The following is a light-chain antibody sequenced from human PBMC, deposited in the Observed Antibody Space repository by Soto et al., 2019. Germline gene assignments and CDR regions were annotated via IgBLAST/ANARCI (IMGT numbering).Light chain of an antibody. Sequence: DIQMTQSPSTLSASVGDRVTITCRASQSISSWLAWYQQKPGKAPKLLIYKASSLESGVPSRFSGSGSGTEFTLTISSLQPDDFATYYGQQYNSYPRAFGQGNKVEIK. CDR2: KAS. V-gene: IGKV1-5*03. J-gene: IGKJ1*01. CDR1: QSISSW. CDR3: QQYNSYPRA.